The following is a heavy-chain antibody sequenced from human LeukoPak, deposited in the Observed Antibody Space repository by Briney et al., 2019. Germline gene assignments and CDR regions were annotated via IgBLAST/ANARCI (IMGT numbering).Heavy chain of an antibody. J-gene: IGHJ4*02. Sequence: PSETLSLTCAVYGGSFSGYYWSWIRQPPGKGLEWIGEINHSGSTNYNPSLRSRVTISVDTSKNQFSLKLSSVTAADTAVYYCARDRGYYDSSGAFGYWGQGTLVTVSS. V-gene: IGHV4-34*01. D-gene: IGHD3-22*01. CDR3: ARDRGYYDSSGAFGY. CDR1: GGSFSGYY. CDR2: INHSGST.